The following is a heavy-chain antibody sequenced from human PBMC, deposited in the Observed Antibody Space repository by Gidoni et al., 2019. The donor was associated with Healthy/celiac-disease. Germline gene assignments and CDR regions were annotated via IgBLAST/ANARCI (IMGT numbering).Heavy chain of an antibody. CDR3: AHSDFAGGNTAEYFQH. CDR1: GFSLSTSGVG. D-gene: IGHD2-15*01. CDR2: IYWDDDT. J-gene: IGHJ1*01. V-gene: IGHV2-5*02. Sequence: QITLKASGPPLVKPTQTLPLTCTFSGFSLSTSGVGVGWIRQPPGQALEWLALIYWDDDTRYSPSLKSRLTITKDTSKNQVVLTMTNMDPVDTATYYCAHSDFAGGNTAEYFQHWGQGTLVTVSS.